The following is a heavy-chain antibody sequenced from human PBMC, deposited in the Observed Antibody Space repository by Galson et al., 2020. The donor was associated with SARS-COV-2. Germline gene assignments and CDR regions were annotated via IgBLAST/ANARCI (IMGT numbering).Heavy chain of an antibody. Sequence: SVKVSCKASGGTYSSYAISWVRQAPGHGLEWMGGIIPIFGTAHDAQKFQGRVTITADESTSTAYMEMSSLRPEDTAVYYCARGGYGSGSYYFKYNWFDPWGQGTLVTVSS. CDR2: IIPIFGTA. V-gene: IGHV1-69*13. CDR3: ARGGYGSGSYYFKYNWFDP. J-gene: IGHJ5*02. CDR1: GGTYSSYA. D-gene: IGHD3-10*01.